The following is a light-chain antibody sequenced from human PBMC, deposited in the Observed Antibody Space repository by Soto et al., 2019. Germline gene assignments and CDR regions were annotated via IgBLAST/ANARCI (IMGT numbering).Light chain of an antibody. V-gene: IGKV1-5*01. CDR2: DAS. J-gene: IGKJ1*01. CDR3: QHLRT. Sequence: DIQMTQSPSTLSASIGDRVTITCRPSQNSNNWLAWYQQKPGKATKFLIYDASTLESGVPSRFSGSGFGTEFRLTISSLQPDDFGSYYCQHLRTFGQGTKVDIK. CDR1: QNSNNW.